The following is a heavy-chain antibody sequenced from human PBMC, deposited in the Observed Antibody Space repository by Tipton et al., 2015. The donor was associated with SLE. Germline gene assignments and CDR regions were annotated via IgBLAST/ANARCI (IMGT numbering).Heavy chain of an antibody. Sequence: GLVKPSGTLSLTCAVSGGSIRSYYWSWIRQTPGKGLEWIGRIYTSGSTNYNPSLKSRVTISVDTSKNQFSLKLSSVTAADTAVYYCARRGGWAHYYYYGMDVWGQGTTVTVSS. V-gene: IGHV4-4*07. D-gene: IGHD6-19*01. CDR1: GGSIRSYY. CDR3: ARRGGWAHYYYYGMDV. CDR2: IYTSGST. J-gene: IGHJ6*02.